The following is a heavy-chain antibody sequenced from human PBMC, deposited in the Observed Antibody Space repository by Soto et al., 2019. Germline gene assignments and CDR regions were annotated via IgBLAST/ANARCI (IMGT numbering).Heavy chain of an antibody. CDR2: IYYSGST. D-gene: IGHD3-10*01. CDR3: VVWFGESLYYYYGMDV. J-gene: IGHJ6*02. Sequence: PSETLSLTCTVSCGSISSSSYYWGWIRQPPGKGLEWIGSIYYSGSTYYNPSLKSRVTISVDTSKNQFSLKLSSVTAADTAVYYCVVWFGESLYYYYGMDVWGQGTTVTVSS. V-gene: IGHV4-39*01. CDR1: CGSISSSSYY.